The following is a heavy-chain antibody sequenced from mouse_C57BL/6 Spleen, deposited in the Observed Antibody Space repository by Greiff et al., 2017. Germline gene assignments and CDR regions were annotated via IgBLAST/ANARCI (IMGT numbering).Heavy chain of an antibody. Sequence: QVQLMQPGAELVKPGASVKLSCKASGYTFTSYWMHWVQQSPGRGLEWIGRIDPNSGGTKYTEKFKSKATRTVDKTSSTADMQLSSLTSEDAAVYYCARNDDYDVWFAYWGQGTLVTVSA. CDR1: GYTFTSYW. D-gene: IGHD2-4*01. J-gene: IGHJ3*01. V-gene: IGHV1-72*01. CDR3: ARNDDYDVWFAY. CDR2: IDPNSGGT.